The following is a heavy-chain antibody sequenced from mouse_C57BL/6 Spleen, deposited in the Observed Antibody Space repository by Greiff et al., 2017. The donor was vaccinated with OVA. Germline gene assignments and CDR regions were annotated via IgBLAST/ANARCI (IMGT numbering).Heavy chain of an antibody. CDR2: FYPGSGSI. Sequence: VQLQQSGAELVKPGASVKLSCKASGYTFTEYTIHWVKQRSGQGLEWIGWFYPGSGSIKYNEKFKDKATLTADKSSSTVYMERSRLTSEDSAVYFCAIHEELYYSNYPYYCDYWGQGTTLTVSS. D-gene: IGHD2-5*01. CDR3: AIHEELYYSNYPYYCDY. V-gene: IGHV1-62-2*01. J-gene: IGHJ2*01. CDR1: GYTFTEYT.